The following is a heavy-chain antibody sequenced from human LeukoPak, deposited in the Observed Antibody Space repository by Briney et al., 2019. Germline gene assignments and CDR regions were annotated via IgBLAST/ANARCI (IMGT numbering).Heavy chain of an antibody. V-gene: IGHV3-15*01. CDR2: IKSKGAGETI. Sequence: GGSLRLSCAASGFTFSNAWMSWVRQASGKGLEWLGRIKSKGAGETIDYAAPVKGRFTISRDDSENTVSLQMTSLKSEDTAVYYCATSGIGYTYARFWGQGTLVTVSS. D-gene: IGHD3-22*01. CDR1: GFTFSNAW. J-gene: IGHJ4*02. CDR3: ATSGIGYTYARF.